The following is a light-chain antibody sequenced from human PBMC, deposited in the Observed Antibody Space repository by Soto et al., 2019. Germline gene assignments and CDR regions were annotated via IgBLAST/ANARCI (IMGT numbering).Light chain of an antibody. CDR1: QDVSRS. J-gene: IGKJ4*01. Sequence: DTQLTQSPSFLSASVGDRVTIACLASQDVSRSVGWYQQKPGTAPKLLISAASTLNSGVPSRFSGSGSGTDFTLTTSSLHPEVFATYYCHQLWTYPLTFGGGTKVEI. V-gene: IGKV1-9*01. CDR2: AAS. CDR3: HQLWTYPLT.